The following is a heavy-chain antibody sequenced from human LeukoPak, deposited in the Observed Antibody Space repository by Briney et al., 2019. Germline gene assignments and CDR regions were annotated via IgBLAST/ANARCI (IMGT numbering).Heavy chain of an antibody. J-gene: IGHJ4*02. V-gene: IGHV3-23*01. CDR1: GFTISTYA. D-gene: IGHD3-22*01. CDR2: ISVSGGST. Sequence: GASLRLSCAASGFTISTYAMSWVRQAPGKGLECVSAISVSGGSTYYADSVRGRFTISRDSSKNTLYLQMNSLRAEDTAVYYCAKYYSYSSSYIVYWGQGTLVTVSS. CDR3: AKYYSYSSSYIVY.